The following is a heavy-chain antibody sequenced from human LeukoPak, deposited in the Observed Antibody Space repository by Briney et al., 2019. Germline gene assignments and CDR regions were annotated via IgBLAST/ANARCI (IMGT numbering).Heavy chain of an antibody. V-gene: IGHV3-23*01. CDR1: GFTFSSYA. Sequence: GGSLRLSCAASGFTFSSYAMSWVRQAPVKGLEWVSAISGSGGSTYYADSVKGRFTISRDNSKNTLYLQMNSLRAEDTAVYYCAKDPGYRYGLDAFDIWGQGTMVTVSS. J-gene: IGHJ3*02. CDR2: ISGSGGST. D-gene: IGHD5-18*01. CDR3: AKDPGYRYGLDAFDI.